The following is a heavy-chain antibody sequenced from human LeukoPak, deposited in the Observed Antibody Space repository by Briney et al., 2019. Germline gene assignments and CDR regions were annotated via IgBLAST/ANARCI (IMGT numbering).Heavy chain of an antibody. CDR1: GGSISSGSYY. D-gene: IGHD6-6*01. J-gene: IGHJ4*02. V-gene: IGHV4-61*02. CDR2: IYTSGST. CDR3: ARFRYGSSSGGVSDY. Sequence: ASQTLSLTCTVSGGSISSGSYYWSWIRQPAGKGLEWIGRIYTSGSTNYNPSLKSRVTISVDTPKNQFSLKLSSVTAADTAVYYCARFRYGSSSGGVSDYWGQGTLVTVSS.